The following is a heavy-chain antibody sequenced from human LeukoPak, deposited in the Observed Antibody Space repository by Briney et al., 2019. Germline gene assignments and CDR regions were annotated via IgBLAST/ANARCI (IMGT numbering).Heavy chain of an antibody. J-gene: IGHJ6*02. CDR2: IYSGGSA. CDR1: GFTVSNNY. V-gene: IGHV3-66*01. Sequence: GGSLRLSCAASGFTVSNNYMSWARQAPGKGLEWVALIYSGGSAYYADFVKGRFTISRDNSKNTLYLQMSSLRAEDTAVYYCAGFSHKGVWGQGTTVTVSS. CDR3: AGFSHKGV.